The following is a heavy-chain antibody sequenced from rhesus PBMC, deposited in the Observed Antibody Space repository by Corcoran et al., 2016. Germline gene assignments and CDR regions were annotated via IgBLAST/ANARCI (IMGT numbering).Heavy chain of an antibody. V-gene: IGHV5-2*01. Sequence: EVQLVQSGAEVKRPGDSLTISCKTSGYRFPSYWFICVGPIPWKGLEWMGAIDPSDSDTRYSPSFQGQVTIAADKSISTTYLQWSSLKASDSATYYCAKGKYSSGWYYFDYWGQGVLVTVSS. CDR2: IDPSDSDT. D-gene: IGHD6-31*01. CDR1: GYRFPSYW. J-gene: IGHJ4*01. CDR3: AKGKYSSGWYYFDY.